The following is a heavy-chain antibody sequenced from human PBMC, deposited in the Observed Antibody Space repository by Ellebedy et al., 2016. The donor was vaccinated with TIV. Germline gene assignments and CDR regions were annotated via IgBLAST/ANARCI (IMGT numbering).Heavy chain of an antibody. J-gene: IGHJ3*02. D-gene: IGHD3-10*01. Sequence: GESLKISCAASGFTFSENYMSWIRQAPGKGLEWVSYIRSSGSSIYYADSVKVRLTISRDNVQNSPFLQMNSLRAEDTAVYYCASGVLWFGVDLEDAFESWGQGAMVTVSS. CDR2: IRSSGSSI. V-gene: IGHV3-11*04. CDR3: ASGVLWFGVDLEDAFES. CDR1: GFTFSENY.